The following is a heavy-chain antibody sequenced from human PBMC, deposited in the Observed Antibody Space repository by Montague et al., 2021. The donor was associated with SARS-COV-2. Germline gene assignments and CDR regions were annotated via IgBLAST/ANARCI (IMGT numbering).Heavy chain of an antibody. J-gene: IGHJ5*01. V-gene: IGHV4-61*02. CDR3: IRVLASVDS. CDR2: VYAGGIT. Sequence: TLSLTCTVSGGSISSGSYYWSWLRQPAGKGLEWIGRVYAGGITNYNPSLQSRVTISLDTSKNQFSMRLSSVTAADTALYYCIRVLASVDSWGQGTLVTVSS. CDR1: GGSISSGSYY.